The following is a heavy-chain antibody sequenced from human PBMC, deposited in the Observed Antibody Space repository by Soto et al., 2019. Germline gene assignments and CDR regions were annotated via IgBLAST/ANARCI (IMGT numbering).Heavy chain of an antibody. D-gene: IGHD6-13*01. CDR1: GGSISSGGYY. V-gene: IGHV4-31*03. Sequence: QVQLQESGPGLVKPSQTLSLTCTVSGGSISSGGYYWSWIRQRPGKGLEWIGYIYYSGSTYYNPSLKSRVTISVDTSKNQFSLKLSSVTAADTAVYYCARGGIAAAAPPDYWGQGTLVTVSS. CDR3: ARGGIAAAAPPDY. J-gene: IGHJ4*02. CDR2: IYYSGST.